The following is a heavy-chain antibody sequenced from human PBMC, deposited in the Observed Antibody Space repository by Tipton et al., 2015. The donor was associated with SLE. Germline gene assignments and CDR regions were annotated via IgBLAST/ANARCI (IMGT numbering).Heavy chain of an antibody. CDR3: AERRYSSSPRYYGMDV. CDR2: VSYDGGDK. D-gene: IGHD6-13*01. J-gene: IGHJ6*02. Sequence: SLRLSCAASGFTFNSFAMYWVRQAPGKGLEWVATVSYDGGDKYYADSVKGRFTISRDNSKNTMDLQMNSLRSEDTAVYYCAERRYSSSPRYYGMDVWGQGTTVTVSS. CDR1: GFTFNSFA. V-gene: IGHV3-30-3*01.